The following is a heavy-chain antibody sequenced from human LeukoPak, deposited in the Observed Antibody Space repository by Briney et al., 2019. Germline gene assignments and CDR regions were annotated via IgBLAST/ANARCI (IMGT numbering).Heavy chain of an antibody. CDR2: ISRYNGHT. J-gene: IGHJ4*02. CDR3: ARVPNPRNTYGYNDK. D-gene: IGHD5-18*01. CDR1: GYAFSDHG. Sequence: GASVKVSCTASGYAFSDHGVNWVRQAPGQGLEWMGWISRYNGHTSYAQKFQGRVMVTTDRSTNTAYLELRSLRSDDTAVYYCARVPNPRNTYGYNDKWGQGTLVTVSS. V-gene: IGHV1-18*04.